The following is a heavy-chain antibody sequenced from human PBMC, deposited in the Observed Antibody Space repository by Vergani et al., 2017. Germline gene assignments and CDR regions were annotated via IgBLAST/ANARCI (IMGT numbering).Heavy chain of an antibody. CDR2: IIPIFGTA. J-gene: IGHJ4*02. V-gene: IGHV1-69*01. Sequence: QVQLVQSGAEVKKPGSSVKVSCKASGGTFSSYAISWVRQATGQGLEWMGGIIPIFGTANYAQKFQGRVTITADESTSTAYMELSSLRSEDTAVYYCAGDSYGIQGKYYFDYWGQGTLVTVSS. CDR1: GGTFSSYA. D-gene: IGHD5-18*01. CDR3: AGDSYGIQGKYYFDY.